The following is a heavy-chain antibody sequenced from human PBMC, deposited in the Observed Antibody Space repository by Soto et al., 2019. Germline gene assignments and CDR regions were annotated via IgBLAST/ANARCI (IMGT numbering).Heavy chain of an antibody. CDR2: IKSKTDGGTT. D-gene: IGHD6-19*01. V-gene: IGHV3-15*07. CDR3: TTSTSGWYITFDI. CDR1: GFTFSNAW. Sequence: GGSLRLSCAASGFTFSNAWMNWVRQAPGKGLEWVGRIKSKTDGGTTDYAAPVKGRFTISRDDSKNTLYLQMNSLKTEDTAVYYCTTSTSGWYITFDIWGQGTMVTVSS. J-gene: IGHJ3*02.